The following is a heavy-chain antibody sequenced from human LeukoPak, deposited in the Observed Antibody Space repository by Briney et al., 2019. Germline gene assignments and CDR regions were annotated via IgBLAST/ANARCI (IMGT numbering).Heavy chain of an antibody. V-gene: IGHV3-21*01. Sequence: ETLSLTCTVSGGSISSSSYYWGWIRQAPGKGLEWVSSISSSSSYISFADSVKGRFTISRDNAKNSLYLQMNSLRAEDTAVYYCARVGIVGATRVYFDYWGQGTLVTVSS. D-gene: IGHD1-26*01. CDR2: ISSSSSYI. J-gene: IGHJ4*02. CDR3: ARVGIVGATRVYFDY. CDR1: GGSISSSS.